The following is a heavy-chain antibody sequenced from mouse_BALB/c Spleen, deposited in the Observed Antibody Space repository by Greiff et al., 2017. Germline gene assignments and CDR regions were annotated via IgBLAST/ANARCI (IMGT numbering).Heavy chain of an antibody. CDR1: GFSLTSYG. CDR3: ARDGLGRAYFDY. J-gene: IGHJ2*01. CDR2: IWAGGST. Sequence: QVQLKESGPGLVAPSQSLSITCTVSGFSLTSYGVHWVRQPPGKGLEWLGVIWAGGSTNYNSALMSRLSISKDNSKSQVFLKMNSLQTDDTARYYCARDGLGRAYFDYWGQGTTLTVSS. V-gene: IGHV2-9*02. D-gene: IGHD4-1*01.